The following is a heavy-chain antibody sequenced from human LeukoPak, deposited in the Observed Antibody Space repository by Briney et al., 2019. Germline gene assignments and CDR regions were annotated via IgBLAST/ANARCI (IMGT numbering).Heavy chain of an antibody. D-gene: IGHD2-8*01. J-gene: IGHJ4*02. CDR3: ARVSVHGYSDY. CDR2: INHNGNT. CDR1: GVSFSGYY. Sequence: KASETLSLTCTVYGVSFSGYYWSWIRQPPGKGLEWIGEINHNGNTNYNPSLKSRVTISVDTSNNQFSLKLISVTAADTAVYYCARVSVHGYSDYWGQGTLVTVSS. V-gene: IGHV4-34*01.